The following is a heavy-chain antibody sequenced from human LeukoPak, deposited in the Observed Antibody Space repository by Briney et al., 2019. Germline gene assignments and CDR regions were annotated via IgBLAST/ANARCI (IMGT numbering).Heavy chain of an antibody. Sequence: PSETLSLTCAVYGGPFRGYYWSWIRQPPGKGLEWIGEINHSGSTNYNPSLKSRVTISVDTSKNQFSLKLSSVTAADTAVYYCARAYSSGWYPDYWGQGTLVTVSS. J-gene: IGHJ4*02. CDR1: GGPFRGYY. CDR3: ARAYSSGWYPDY. D-gene: IGHD6-19*01. CDR2: INHSGST. V-gene: IGHV4-34*01.